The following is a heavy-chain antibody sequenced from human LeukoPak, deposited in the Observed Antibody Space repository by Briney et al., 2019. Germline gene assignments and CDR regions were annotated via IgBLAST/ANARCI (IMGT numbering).Heavy chain of an antibody. CDR1: GFTFSASA. CDR3: ARDSSSEGPLDY. D-gene: IGHD6-6*01. CDR2: IRSKANNYAT. J-gene: IGHJ4*02. V-gene: IGHV3-73*01. Sequence: PGGSLRLSCAASGFTFSASAVHWVRQASGKGLEWIGRIRSKANNYATAYAGSLKGRFTVSRDDSKNTAYLQVNSLKTEDSAVYFCARDSSSEGPLDYWGQGTLVAVSS.